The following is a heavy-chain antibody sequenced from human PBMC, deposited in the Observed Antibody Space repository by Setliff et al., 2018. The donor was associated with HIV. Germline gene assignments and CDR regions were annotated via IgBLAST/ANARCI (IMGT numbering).Heavy chain of an antibody. CDR1: GGSISSSSYY. J-gene: IGHJ4*02. CDR3: ARVKYNSGWLRPPHYFDN. V-gene: IGHV4-39*07. D-gene: IGHD6-19*01. Sequence: PLETLSLTCTVSGGSISSSSYYWGWIRQPPGKGLEWIVSLSYSGSTYYNPSLKSRVTISVDTSKNQFSLNLSSVPAADTAVYYCARVKYNSGWLRPPHYFDNWGQGALVTVSS. CDR2: LSYSGST.